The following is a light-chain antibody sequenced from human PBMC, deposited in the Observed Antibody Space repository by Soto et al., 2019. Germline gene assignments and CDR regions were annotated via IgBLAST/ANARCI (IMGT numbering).Light chain of an antibody. Sequence: QSALTQPASVSGSPGQSITISCTGTSSDVGGSNSVYWYQQHPGTAPKLMIYDVSNRPSGGSNRFSGSKSGNTASLPISGLQAEDEADYYCSSYSGSSTLVFGGGTKLTVL. CDR2: DVS. CDR3: SSYSGSSTLV. J-gene: IGLJ2*01. CDR1: SSDVGGSNS. V-gene: IGLV2-14*01.